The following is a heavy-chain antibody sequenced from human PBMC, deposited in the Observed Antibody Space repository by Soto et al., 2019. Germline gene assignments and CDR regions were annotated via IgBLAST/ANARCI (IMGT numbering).Heavy chain of an antibody. V-gene: IGHV4-31*03. J-gene: IGHJ4*02. Sequence: SETLSLTCTVSGGSISSGGYYWSWIRQHPGKGLEWIGYIYYSGSTYYNPSLKSRVTISVDTSKNQFSLKLSSVTAADTAVYYCARAQQWPNFFDYWGKGTLVTVSS. D-gene: IGHD6-19*01. CDR1: GGSISSGGYY. CDR3: ARAQQWPNFFDY. CDR2: IYYSGST.